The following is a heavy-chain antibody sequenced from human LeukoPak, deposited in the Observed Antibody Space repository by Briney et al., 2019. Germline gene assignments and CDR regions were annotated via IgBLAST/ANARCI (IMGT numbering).Heavy chain of an antibody. CDR1: GYTFTSYA. D-gene: IGHD2-2*01. J-gene: IGHJ4*02. CDR3: ARRCSSSTSCYGIFDY. V-gene: IGHV1-3*01. CDR2: INAGNGNT. Sequence: ASVKVSCKASGYTFTSYAMHWVRQAPGQRLEWMGWINAGNGNTRYSQKFQGRVTITRDTSASTAYMELSSLRSDDTAVYYCARRCSSSTSCYGIFDYWGQGTLVTVSS.